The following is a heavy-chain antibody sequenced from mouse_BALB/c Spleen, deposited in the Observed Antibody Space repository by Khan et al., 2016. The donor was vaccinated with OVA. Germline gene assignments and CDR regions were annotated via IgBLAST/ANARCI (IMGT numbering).Heavy chain of an antibody. CDR1: GFSLSNYG. J-gene: IGHJ4*01. CDR3: ARQPYYHYYIMDY. V-gene: IGHV2-6-1*01. D-gene: IGHD2-10*01. Sequence: QVQLKESGPGLVAPSQSLSITCTISGFSLSNYGVHWVRQPPGKGLEWLVVIWSDGSTASNSALNSRLSISKDNSKSQVFLEMNSLQTDDTAMYYCARQPYYHYYIMDYWGQGTSVTVSS. CDR2: IWSDGST.